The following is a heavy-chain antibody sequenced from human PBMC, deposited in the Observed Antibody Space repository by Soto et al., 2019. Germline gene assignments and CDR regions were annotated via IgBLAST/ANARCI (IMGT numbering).Heavy chain of an antibody. CDR3: ARQAPHYYYYGMDV. V-gene: IGHV4-39*01. CDR2: IYYSGST. CDR1: GGSISSSSYY. Sequence: SETLSLTCTVSGGSISSSSYYWGWIRQPPGKGLEWVGSIYYSGSTYYNPSLKSRVTISVDTSKNQFSLKLSSVTAADTAVYYCARQAPHYYYYGMDVWGQGTTVTVSS. J-gene: IGHJ6*02.